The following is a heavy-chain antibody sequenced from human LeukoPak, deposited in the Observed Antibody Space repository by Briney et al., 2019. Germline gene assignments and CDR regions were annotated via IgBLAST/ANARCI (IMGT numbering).Heavy chain of an antibody. CDR1: XY. CDR2: ISSSGSTI. CDR3: ARDHEDYYYGMDV. Sequence: XYMSWIXQAPGKGLEWVSYISSSGSTIYYADSVKGRFTTSRDNAKNSLYLQMNSLRAEDTAVYYCARDHEDYYYGMDVWGQGTTVTVSS. V-gene: IGHV3-11*01. J-gene: IGHJ6*02.